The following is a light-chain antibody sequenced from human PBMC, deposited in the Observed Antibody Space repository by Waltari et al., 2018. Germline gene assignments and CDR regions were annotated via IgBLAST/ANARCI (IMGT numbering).Light chain of an antibody. V-gene: IGLV3-19*01. CDR3: NSRDSSGNHLV. CDR1: SLRSYY. Sequence: SSELTQDPAVSVALGQTVRITCQGDSLRSYYASWYQQKPGQAPVFVIYGKNNRPPGIPNRLSGSSSGDTVTLTITGGQAEDEADYYCNSRDSSGNHLVFGPGTKVTVL. CDR2: GKN. J-gene: IGLJ1*01.